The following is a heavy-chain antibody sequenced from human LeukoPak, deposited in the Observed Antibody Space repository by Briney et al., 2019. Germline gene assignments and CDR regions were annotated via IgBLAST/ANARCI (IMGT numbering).Heavy chain of an antibody. D-gene: IGHD3-16*01. CDR1: GFTFSSNG. Sequence: GGSLRLSCAASGFTFSSNGMHWGRQAPGKGLEWVAVISDDGTNKYYADSVKGRFTISRDNSKDTLYLQMDSLRAEDTAVYYCARGWGDYGYYAMDVWGHGTTVTVSS. J-gene: IGHJ6*02. V-gene: IGHV3-30*03. CDR2: ISDDGTNK. CDR3: ARGWGDYGYYAMDV.